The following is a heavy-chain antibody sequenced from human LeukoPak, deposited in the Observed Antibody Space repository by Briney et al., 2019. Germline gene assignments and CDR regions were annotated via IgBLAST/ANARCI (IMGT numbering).Heavy chain of an antibody. CDR3: ATCNNGVSYISFFVY. D-gene: IGHD2-8*01. V-gene: IGHV3-48*03. CDR2: IISSGSTI. CDR1: GFTFSICY. Sequence: GGSLRLSCAASGFTFSICYMNWVRGAPGKGLEWGSYIISSGSTILYRDSVKGRFTISRANAKNSLYLQMNSLRAEDTAVYYCATCNNGVSYISFFVYWGQGTLVTVSS. J-gene: IGHJ4*02.